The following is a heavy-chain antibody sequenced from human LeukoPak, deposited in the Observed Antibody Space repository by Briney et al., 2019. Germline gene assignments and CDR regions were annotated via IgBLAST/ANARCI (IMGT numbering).Heavy chain of an antibody. CDR1: GGSISSGDYY. J-gene: IGHJ4*02. Sequence: PSETLSLTCTVSGGSISSGDYYWSWIRQPPGKGLEWIGYIYYSGSTNYNPSLKSRVTISVDTSKNHFSLKLSSVTAADTAVYYCARGGYSSNWDYIDYWGQGTLVTVSS. CDR2: IYYSGST. V-gene: IGHV4-61*08. D-gene: IGHD6-13*01. CDR3: ARGGYSSNWDYIDY.